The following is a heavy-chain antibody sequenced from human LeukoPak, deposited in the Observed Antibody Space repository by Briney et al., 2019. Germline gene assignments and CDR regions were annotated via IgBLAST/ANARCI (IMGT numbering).Heavy chain of an antibody. Sequence: GGSLRLSCAASGFTFDDYAMHWVRQAPGKGLEWVSGISWNSGSIGYADSVKGRFTISRDNAKNSLYLQMNSLRAEDTALCYCAKGQRAYYYYGMDVWGQGTTVTVSS. D-gene: IGHD5-24*01. CDR3: AKGQRAYYYYGMDV. J-gene: IGHJ6*02. CDR1: GFTFDDYA. CDR2: ISWNSGSI. V-gene: IGHV3-9*01.